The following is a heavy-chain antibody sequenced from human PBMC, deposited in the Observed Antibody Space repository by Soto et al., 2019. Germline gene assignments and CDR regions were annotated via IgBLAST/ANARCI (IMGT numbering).Heavy chain of an antibody. D-gene: IGHD1-26*01. Sequence: QVQLQESGPGLVKPSGTLSLTCVVSGGSISSGNWWSWVRQPPGGGLEWIGEIYHSGSTNYNPSLKSRVTISVDKSKNHLSLQLSSVTVADTAVYYCARGEHSGSYSDYWGQGTLVTVSS. CDR2: IYHSGST. CDR1: GGSISSGNW. CDR3: ARGEHSGSYSDY. V-gene: IGHV4-4*02. J-gene: IGHJ4*02.